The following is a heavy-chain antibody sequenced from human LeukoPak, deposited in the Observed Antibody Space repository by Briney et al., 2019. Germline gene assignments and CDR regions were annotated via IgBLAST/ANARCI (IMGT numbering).Heavy chain of an antibody. J-gene: IGHJ3*01. CDR2: IYYSGST. D-gene: IGHD5-18*01. CDR1: GGSISSGGYY. Sequence: SETLSLTCTVSGGSISSGGYYWSWIRQHPGKGLEWIGYIYYSGSTYYSPSLKSRVTISVDTSENQFSLKLTSVTAADTAVYYCARGYSYGSDAVDVWGQGTMATVSS. CDR3: ARGYSYGSDAVDV. V-gene: IGHV4-31*03.